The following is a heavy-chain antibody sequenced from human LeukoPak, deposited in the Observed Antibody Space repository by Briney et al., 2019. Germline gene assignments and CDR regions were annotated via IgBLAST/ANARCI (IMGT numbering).Heavy chain of an antibody. CDR3: AKANYYDFWSGYLGY. CDR1: GFTFSSYA. D-gene: IGHD3-3*01. V-gene: IGHV3-23*01. J-gene: IGHJ4*02. Sequence: PGGSLRLSCAASGFTFSSYAMSWVRQAPGKGLEWVSAISGSGGSTYYADSVKGRFTISRDNSKNTLYLQMNSLRAEDTAVYYCAKANYYDFWSGYLGYWGQGTLVTVSS. CDR2: ISGSGGST.